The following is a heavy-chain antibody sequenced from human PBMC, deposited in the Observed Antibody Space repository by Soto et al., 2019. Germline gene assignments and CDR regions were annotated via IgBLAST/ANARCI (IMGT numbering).Heavy chain of an antibody. J-gene: IGHJ4*02. CDR1: GFTFSTYG. CDR2: MWYDGSKI. Sequence: QVQLVESGGGVVQPGRSLRLSCAASGFTFSTYGMHWVRQTPGKGLEWVAVMWYDGSKIYYADSVKGRFTISRDNSQNRLDLQMNSLRAEDTAVYYCARDNGAEQWLDYYFDYWGQGTMVSVSS. CDR3: ARDNGAEQWLDYYFDY. D-gene: IGHD6-19*01. V-gene: IGHV3-33*01.